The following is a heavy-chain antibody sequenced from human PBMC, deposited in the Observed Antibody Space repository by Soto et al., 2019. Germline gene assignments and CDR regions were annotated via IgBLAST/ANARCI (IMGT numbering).Heavy chain of an antibody. CDR1: GFTFSNAW. CDR2: IKSKTDGGTT. D-gene: IGHD2-21*02. Sequence: VGSLRLSCAASGFTFSNAWMSWVRQAPGKGLEWVGRIKSKTDGGTTDYAAPVKGRFTISRDDSKNTLYLQMNSLKTEDTAVYYCTTDLGVTWKYYYYGMDVWGQGTTVTVSS. CDR3: TTDLGVTWKYYYYGMDV. V-gene: IGHV3-15*01. J-gene: IGHJ6*02.